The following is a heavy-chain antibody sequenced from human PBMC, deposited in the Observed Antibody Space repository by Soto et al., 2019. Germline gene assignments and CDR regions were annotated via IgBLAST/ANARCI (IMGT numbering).Heavy chain of an antibody. V-gene: IGHV4-39*01. CDR1: GGSVSSGSYY. CDR3: ARNGDYYYYGMDV. Sequence: PSETLSLTCTVSGGSVSSGSYYWSWIRQPPGKGLEWIGSIYYSGSTYYNPSLKSRVTISVDTSKNQFSLKLSSVTAADTAVYYCARNGDYYYYGMDVWGQGTTVTVSS. J-gene: IGHJ6*02. CDR2: IYYSGST.